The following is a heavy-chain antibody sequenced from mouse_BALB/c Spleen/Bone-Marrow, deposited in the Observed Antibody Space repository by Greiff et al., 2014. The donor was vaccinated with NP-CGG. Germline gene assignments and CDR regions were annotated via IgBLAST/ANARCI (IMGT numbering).Heavy chain of an antibody. D-gene: IGHD4-1*01. CDR3: ARELGGAY. V-gene: IGHV1S29*02. CDR2: TYPYNGGTGGT. CDR1: GYTFTDYN. Sequence: DVHLVESGPELVKPGASVKISCKASGYTFTDYNMHWVKQSHGKSLEWIGYTYPYNGGTGGTGYNQKFKSKAILTVDKSSSTAYMELRSLTSEDSAVYYCARELGGAYWGQGTLVTVSA. J-gene: IGHJ3*01.